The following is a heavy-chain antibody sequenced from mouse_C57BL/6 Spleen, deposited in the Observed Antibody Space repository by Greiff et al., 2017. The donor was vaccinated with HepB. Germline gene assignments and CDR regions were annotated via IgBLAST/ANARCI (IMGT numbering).Heavy chain of an antibody. D-gene: IGHD1-1*01. CDR1: GYSITSGYY. CDR2: ISYDGSN. V-gene: IGHV3-6*01. J-gene: IGHJ2*01. Sequence: EVKLMESGPGLVKPSQSLSLTCSVTGYSITSGYYWNWIRQFPGNKLEWMGYISYDGSNNYNPSLKNRISITRDTSKNQFFLKLNSVTTEDTATYYCARMGYYGSSYFDYWGQGTTLTVSS. CDR3: ARMGYYGSSYFDY.